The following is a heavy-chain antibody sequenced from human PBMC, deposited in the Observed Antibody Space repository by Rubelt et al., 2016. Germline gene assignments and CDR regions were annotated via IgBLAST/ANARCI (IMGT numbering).Heavy chain of an antibody. CDR1: GFTVSSNY. Sequence: EVHLVESGGGLVQPGGSLRLSCAASGFTVSSNYMSWVRQAPGKGLEWVSVITGSGATTYYADSVKGRFTISRDNSKNTRYLQMNSLRAEDTAVYYCARGGGPLFDPWGQGTLVTVSS. CDR3: ARGGGPLFDP. J-gene: IGHJ5*02. V-gene: IGHV3-23*04. D-gene: IGHD3-16*01. CDR2: ITGSGATT.